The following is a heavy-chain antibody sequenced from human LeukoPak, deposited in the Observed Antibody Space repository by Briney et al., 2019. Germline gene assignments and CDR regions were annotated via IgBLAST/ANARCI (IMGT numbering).Heavy chain of an antibody. D-gene: IGHD3-9*01. CDR3: ASDILTGYPSSYMDV. Sequence: GGSLILSCAASGFTVSSNYMSWVRQAPGKGLEWVSVIYSGGSTYYADSVKGRFTISRGNSKNTLYIQMNRLRAEDTAVYYCASDILTGYPSSYMDVWGKGTTVTISS. CDR2: IYSGGST. J-gene: IGHJ6*03. V-gene: IGHV3-53*01. CDR1: GFTVSSNY.